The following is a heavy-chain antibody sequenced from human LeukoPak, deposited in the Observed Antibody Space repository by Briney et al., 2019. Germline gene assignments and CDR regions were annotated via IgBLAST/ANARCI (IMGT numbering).Heavy chain of an antibody. CDR1: GGTFSSYA. D-gene: IGHD3-10*01. CDR3: ARDRARVGDY. CDR2: IIAYNGNT. J-gene: IGHJ4*01. V-gene: IGHV1-18*01. Sequence: ASVKVSCKASGGTFSSYAISWVRQAPGQGLEWMGGIIAYNGNTNYAQKLQGRVTMTTDTSTSTAYMELRSLRSDDTAVYYCARDRARVGDYWGHGTLVTVSS.